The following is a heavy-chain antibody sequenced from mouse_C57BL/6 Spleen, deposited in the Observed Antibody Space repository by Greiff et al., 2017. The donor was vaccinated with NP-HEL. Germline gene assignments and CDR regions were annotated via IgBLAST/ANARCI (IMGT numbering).Heavy chain of an antibody. Sequence: EVMLVESGPGLAKPSQTLSLTCSVTGYSITSDYWNWIRKFPGNKLEYMGYISYSGSTYYNPSLKSRISITRDTSKNQYYLQLNSVTTEDTATYYCARGASYGSSYGSYWYFDVWGTGTTVTVSS. CDR3: ARGASYGSSYGSYWYFDV. CDR1: GYSITSDY. D-gene: IGHD1-1*01. V-gene: IGHV3-8*01. J-gene: IGHJ1*03. CDR2: ISYSGST.